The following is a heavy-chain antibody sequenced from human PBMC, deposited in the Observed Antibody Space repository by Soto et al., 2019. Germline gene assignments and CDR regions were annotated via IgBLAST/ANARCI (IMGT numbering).Heavy chain of an antibody. CDR2: IYPSGSP. Sequence: SETLSLTCTVSGGSISNYYWSWIRQPAGKGLEWIGRIYPSGSPNYNPSLKSRVAMSVDTSKNHFSLRLSSVTAADTAVYYCARDRATGTFDPWGQGTLVTVSS. CDR3: ARDRATGTFDP. V-gene: IGHV4-4*07. J-gene: IGHJ5*02. CDR1: GGSISNYY.